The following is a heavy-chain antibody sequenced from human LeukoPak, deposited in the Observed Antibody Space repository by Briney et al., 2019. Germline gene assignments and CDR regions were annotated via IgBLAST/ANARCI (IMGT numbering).Heavy chain of an antibody. Sequence: KPSQTLSLTCTVSGGSISSGGYYWSWIRQHPGKGLEWIGYIYYSGSTYYNPSLKSRVTISVDTSKNQFSLKLSSVTAADTAVYYCAREGNPEWELLQNWYFDLWGRGTLVTVSS. CDR2: IYYSGST. CDR1: GGSISSGGYY. CDR3: AREGNPEWELLQNWYFDL. D-gene: IGHD1-26*01. V-gene: IGHV4-31*03. J-gene: IGHJ2*01.